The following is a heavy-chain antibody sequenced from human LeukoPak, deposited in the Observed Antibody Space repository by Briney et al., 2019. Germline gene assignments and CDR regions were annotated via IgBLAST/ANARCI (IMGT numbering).Heavy chain of an antibody. D-gene: IGHD4-23*01. Sequence: GGSLRLSCAASGFSVRDFWMAWVRQAPGKGLEWVAHIKEDRTADYYVDSVKSRFTISKDDGKNSLHLQMNSLRVEDTAVYYCVRGGWELDYWGQGTLVTVSS. CDR3: VRGGWELDY. V-gene: IGHV3-7*01. J-gene: IGHJ4*02. CDR1: GFSVRDFW. CDR2: IKEDRTAD.